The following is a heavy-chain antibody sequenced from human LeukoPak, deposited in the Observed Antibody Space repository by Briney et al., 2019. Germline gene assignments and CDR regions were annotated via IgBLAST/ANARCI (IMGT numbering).Heavy chain of an antibody. CDR2: ISGSGGST. V-gene: IGHV3-23*01. CDR3: AKDRRGVTMIVVVRKGWYFDL. CDR1: GFTFSSYA. Sequence: PGGSLRLSCAASGFTFSSYAMSWVRQAPGKGLEWVSAISGSGGSTYYADSVKGRFTISRDNSKNTLYLQMNSLRAEDTAVYYCAKDRRGVTMIVVVRKGWYFDLWGRGTLVTVS. J-gene: IGHJ2*01. D-gene: IGHD3-22*01.